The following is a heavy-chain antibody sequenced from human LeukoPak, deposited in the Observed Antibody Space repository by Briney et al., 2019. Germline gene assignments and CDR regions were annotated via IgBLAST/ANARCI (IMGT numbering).Heavy chain of an antibody. CDR1: GYTFTGYY. CDR2: INPNSGGT. V-gene: IGHV1-2*04. J-gene: IGHJ4*02. CDR3: ARARYSGYESPFDY. Sequence: ASVKVSCTASGYTFTGYYMHWVRQVPGQGLEWMGWINPNSGGTNYAQKFQGWVTMTRDTSISTAYMELSRLRSDDTAVYYCARARYSGYESPFDYWGQGTLVTVSS. D-gene: IGHD5-12*01.